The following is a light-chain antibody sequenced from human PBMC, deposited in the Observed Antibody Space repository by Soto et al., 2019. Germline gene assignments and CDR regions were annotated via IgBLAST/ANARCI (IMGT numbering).Light chain of an antibody. Sequence: QSALTQPASVSGSPGQSITISCTGTSSDVGSYDYVSWYQRHPGKAPKLMIYDVSYRPSGVSNRFSGSKSANTASLTISGVQAEDEGDYYCSAYASSNTPWVFGGGTKLTVL. CDR2: DVS. J-gene: IGLJ3*02. CDR1: SSDVGSYDY. CDR3: SAYASSNTPWV. V-gene: IGLV2-14*03.